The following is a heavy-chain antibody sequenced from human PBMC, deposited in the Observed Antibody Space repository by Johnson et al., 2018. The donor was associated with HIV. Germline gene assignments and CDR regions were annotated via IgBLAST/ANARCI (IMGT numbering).Heavy chain of an antibody. D-gene: IGHD3-3*01. V-gene: IGHV3-30-3*01. J-gene: IGHJ3*02. CDR2: ISYDGSNK. Sequence: QVQLVESGGGVVQPGRSLRLSCAASGFTFSSYAMHWVRQAPGKGLEWVVTISYDGSNKYYVDSVKGRLTISRDNAKNSLYLQMNSLRAEDTAVYYCARNTKNFWSEGALDIWGQGTVVTVSS. CDR3: ARNTKNFWSEGALDI. CDR1: GFTFSSYA.